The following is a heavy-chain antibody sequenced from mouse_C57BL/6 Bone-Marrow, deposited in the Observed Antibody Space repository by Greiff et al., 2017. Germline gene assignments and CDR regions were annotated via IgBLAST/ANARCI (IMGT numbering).Heavy chain of an antibody. V-gene: IGHV5-17*01. J-gene: IGHJ2*01. Sequence: EVQRVESGGGLVKPGGSLKLSCAASGFTFSDYGMHWVRQAPEKGLEWVAYISSGSSTIYYADTVKGRFTISRDNAKNTLFLQMTSLRSEDTAMYYCARRRYYYGRGDYFDYWGQGTTLTVSS. D-gene: IGHD1-1*01. CDR3: ARRRYYYGRGDYFDY. CDR2: ISSGSSTI. CDR1: GFTFSDYG.